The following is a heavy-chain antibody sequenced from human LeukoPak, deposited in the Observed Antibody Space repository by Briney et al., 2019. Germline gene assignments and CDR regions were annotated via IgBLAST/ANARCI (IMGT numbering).Heavy chain of an antibody. J-gene: IGHJ5*02. CDR1: GGSISSGGYY. CDR3: ARAEDDYVWGSYRYKESWFDP. CDR2: ICYSGST. D-gene: IGHD3-16*02. Sequence: SQTLSLTCTVSGGSISSGGYYWSWIRQHPGKGLEWIGYICYSGSTYYNPSLKSRVTISVDTSKNQFSLKLSSVTAADTAVYYCARAEDDYVWGSYRYKESWFDPWGQGTLVTVSS. V-gene: IGHV4-31*03.